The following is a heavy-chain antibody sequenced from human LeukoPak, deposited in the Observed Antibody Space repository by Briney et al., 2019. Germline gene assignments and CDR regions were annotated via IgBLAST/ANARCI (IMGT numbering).Heavy chain of an antibody. J-gene: IGHJ4*02. D-gene: IGHD3-10*01. V-gene: IGHV4-59*08. CDR2: IYYSGST. CDR1: GGSISSYY. Sequence: SETLSLTCTVSGGSISSYYWSWIRQPPGKGLEWIGYIYYSGSTNYNPSLKSRVRLSVDTSKNQFSLKLSSVTAADTAVYYCARHLSYGSGSYDSWGQGTLVTVSS. CDR3: ARHLSYGSGSYDS.